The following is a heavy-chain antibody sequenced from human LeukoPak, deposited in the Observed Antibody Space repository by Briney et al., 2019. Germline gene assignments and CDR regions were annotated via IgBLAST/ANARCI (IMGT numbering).Heavy chain of an antibody. J-gene: IGHJ4*02. Sequence: GESLRISCKGSGYSFSRNWISWVRQMPGRGLEWMGTIDPSDSYTNYSPSFRGHVTISADKSITTAYLQWSSLKASDTAIYYCARGVAVEDWVFDNWGQGTLVTVSS. CDR3: ARGVAVEDWVFDN. V-gene: IGHV5-10-1*01. CDR1: GYSFSRNW. CDR2: IDPSDSYT. D-gene: IGHD6-19*01.